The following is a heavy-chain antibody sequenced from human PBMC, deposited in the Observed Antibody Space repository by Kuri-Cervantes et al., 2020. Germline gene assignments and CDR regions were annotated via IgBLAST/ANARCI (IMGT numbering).Heavy chain of an antibody. D-gene: IGHD2-2*01. CDR1: GYSISSGYY. V-gene: IGHV4-38-2*01. Sequence: SETLSLTCAVSGYSISSGYYWGWIRQPPGKGLEWIGSIYHSGSTYYNPSLKSRVTISMDTSKNHFSLRMSSVTAADTAVYYCARQMVLRKTVVVPAVRRAFDIWGQGTMVTVSS. J-gene: IGHJ3*02. CDR3: ARQMVLRKTVVVPAVRRAFDI. CDR2: IYHSGST.